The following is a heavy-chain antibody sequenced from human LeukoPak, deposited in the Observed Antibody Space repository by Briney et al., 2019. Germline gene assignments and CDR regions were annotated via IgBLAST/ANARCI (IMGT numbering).Heavy chain of an antibody. CDR1: GGSISSGSYY. CDR3: ARDQNRYYDILTGPRNYYYYYMDV. Sequence: PSETLSLTCTVSGGSISSGSYYWSWIRQPAGKGLEWIGRIYTSGSTNYNPSLKSRVTISVDTSKNQFSLKLSSVTAADTAVYYCARDQNRYYDILTGPRNYYYYYMDVWGKGTTVTVSS. D-gene: IGHD3-9*01. CDR2: IYTSGST. J-gene: IGHJ6*03. V-gene: IGHV4-61*02.